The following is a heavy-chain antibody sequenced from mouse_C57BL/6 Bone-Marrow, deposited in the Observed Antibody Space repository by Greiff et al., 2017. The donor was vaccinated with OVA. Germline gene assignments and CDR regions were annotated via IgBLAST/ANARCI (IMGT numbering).Heavy chain of an antibody. J-gene: IGHJ4*01. CDR3: ARSLYYEDYAMDD. CDR2: IYPGDGDT. D-gene: IGHD2-4*01. CDR1: GYAFSSSW. Sequence: VQLQQSGPELVKPGASVKISCKASGYAFSSSWMNWVKQRPGKGLEWIGRIYPGDGDTNYNGKFKGKATLTADKSSSTAYMPRSSLTSEDSAVYFCARSLYYEDYAMDDWGQGTSVTVAS. V-gene: IGHV1-82*01.